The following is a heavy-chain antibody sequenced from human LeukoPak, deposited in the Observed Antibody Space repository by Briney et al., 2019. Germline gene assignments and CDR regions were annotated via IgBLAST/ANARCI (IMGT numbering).Heavy chain of an antibody. J-gene: IGHJ6*03. V-gene: IGHV3-30*03. CDR3: ARSGSGSSYYMDV. D-gene: IGHD3-10*01. CDR2: ISYDGRNK. Sequence: PGGSLRLSCAASGFTFSSYGMHWVRQAPGKGLEWVAVISYDGRNKNYADSVKGRFTISRDNSKNTLYLQMNSLRAEDTAVYYCARSGSGSSYYMDVWGKGTTVTISS. CDR1: GFTFSSYG.